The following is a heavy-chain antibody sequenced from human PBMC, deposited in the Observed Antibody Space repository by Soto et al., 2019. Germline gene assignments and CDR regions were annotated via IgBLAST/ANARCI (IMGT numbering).Heavy chain of an antibody. D-gene: IGHD3-3*01. CDR1: GFTFSSYA. Sequence: PGVSLRLSCAASGFTFSSYAMHWVRQAPGKGLEWVAVISYDGSNKYYADSVKGRFTISSDNSKNTLYLQMNSLRAEDTAVYYCARDYDFWSGYYFRYYGMDVWAQGTTVNVSS. J-gene: IGHJ6*02. CDR3: ARDYDFWSGYYFRYYGMDV. V-gene: IGHV3-30-3*01. CDR2: ISYDGSNK.